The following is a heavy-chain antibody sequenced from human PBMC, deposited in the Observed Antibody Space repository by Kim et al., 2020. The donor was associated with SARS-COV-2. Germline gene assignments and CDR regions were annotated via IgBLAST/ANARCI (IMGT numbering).Heavy chain of an antibody. V-gene: IGHV3-53*01. CDR1: GFSVSVTY. J-gene: IGHJ6*03. Sequence: GGSLRLSCAVSGFSVSVTYMSWVRQAPGRGLEWVSVLYTGGSSYYADSVKGRFIISRDDSENTLYLRMNSLSAEDTAVYFCASVVAEIRDYYYMDVWGKG. CDR3: ASVVAEIRDYYYMDV. CDR2: LYTGGSS. D-gene: IGHD2-15*01.